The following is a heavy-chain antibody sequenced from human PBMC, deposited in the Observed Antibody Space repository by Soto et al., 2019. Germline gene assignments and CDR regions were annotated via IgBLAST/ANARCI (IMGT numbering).Heavy chain of an antibody. V-gene: IGHV3-30*18. CDR1: GFTFSSYG. CDR2: ISYDGSNK. D-gene: IGHD6-6*01. CDR3: AKDLKLGWGGYYYIDV. Sequence: QVQLVESGGGVVQPGRSLRLSCAASGFTFSSYGMHWVRQAPGKGLEWVAVISYDGSNKYYADSVKGRFTISRDNSKNTLYLQMNSLRAEDTAVYYCAKDLKLGWGGYYYIDVWGKGTTVTVSS. J-gene: IGHJ6*03.